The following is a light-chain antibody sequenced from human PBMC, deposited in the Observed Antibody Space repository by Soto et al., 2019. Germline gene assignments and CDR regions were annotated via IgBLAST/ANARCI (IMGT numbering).Light chain of an antibody. CDR3: QAWDRSTVYV. CDR2: QDS. Sequence: SYELTQPPSVSVSPGQTASITCSGDKLGDKYACWYQQKPGQSPVLVIYQDSKRPSGIPERFSGSNSGNTATLTISGTQAMDEADYYCQAWDRSTVYVFGTGTKVTVL. J-gene: IGLJ1*01. V-gene: IGLV3-1*01. CDR1: KLGDKY.